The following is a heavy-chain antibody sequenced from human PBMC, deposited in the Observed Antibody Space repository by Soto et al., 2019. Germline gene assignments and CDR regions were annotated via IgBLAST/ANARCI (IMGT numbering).Heavy chain of an antibody. J-gene: IGHJ5*02. CDR3: ARGHKEQLIRSGGWFDP. CDR2: INYSGST. CDR1: GGSFNSYY. V-gene: IGHV4-34*01. Sequence: QVQLQQWGAGLLKPSETLSLTCAVYGGSFNSYYWSWIRQPPGKGLEWIGEINYSGSTNYNPSLQSRVTISVDTSKNQFSLKVSSVTAADTAVYYCARGHKEQLIRSGGWFDPWGQGTLVTVSS. D-gene: IGHD6-13*01.